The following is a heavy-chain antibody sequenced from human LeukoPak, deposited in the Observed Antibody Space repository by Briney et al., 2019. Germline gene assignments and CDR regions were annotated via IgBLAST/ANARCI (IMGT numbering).Heavy chain of an antibody. CDR2: ISTDESST. CDR3: ASGGRSFGYDS. D-gene: IGHD2-15*01. V-gene: IGHV3-74*01. Sequence: GESLKISCVASGFTFSSYWMYWVRQAPGKGLVWVSHISTDESSTSYADSVKGRFTISRDNAKNTLYLQMNSLRGEDTAVYYCASGGRSFGYDSWGQGTLVTASS. J-gene: IGHJ4*02. CDR1: GFTFSSYW.